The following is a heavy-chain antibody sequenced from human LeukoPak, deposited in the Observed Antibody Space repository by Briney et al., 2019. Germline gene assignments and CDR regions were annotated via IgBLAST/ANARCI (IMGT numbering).Heavy chain of an antibody. J-gene: IGHJ4*02. CDR2: IYTDGST. Sequence: GGSLRLSCAASGFTVSSNYMNWVRQAPGKGLEWVSVIYTDGSTYYADSVKGRSTISRDNSKNTLYLQMNSLRAEDTAVYYCARGYCSSSTCYPGQYWGQGTLVTVSS. CDR3: ARGYCSSSTCYPGQY. V-gene: IGHV3-66*02. CDR1: GFTVSSNY. D-gene: IGHD2-2*01.